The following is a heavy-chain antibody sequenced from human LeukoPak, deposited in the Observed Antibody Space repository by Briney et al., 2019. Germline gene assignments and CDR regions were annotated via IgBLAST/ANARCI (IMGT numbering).Heavy chain of an antibody. Sequence: SETLSLTCVVYGGAFSGYYWSWIRQPPGKGLEWIGEINHRGSTNYNPSLKSRVNISVDTSKNQFSLKLTSVTAADTAVYYCATGGYCSSTSCYAQGNYYYMDVWGKGTTVTVSS. D-gene: IGHD2-2*01. J-gene: IGHJ6*03. CDR3: ATGGYCSSTSCYAQGNYYYMDV. V-gene: IGHV4-34*01. CDR2: INHRGST. CDR1: GGAFSGYY.